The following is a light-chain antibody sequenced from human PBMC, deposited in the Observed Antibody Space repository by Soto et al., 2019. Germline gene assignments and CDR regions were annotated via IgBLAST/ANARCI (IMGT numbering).Light chain of an antibody. Sequence: NFILTQPHSVSESPGKTVTISCTRSSGSIASNYVQWYQQRPGSAPTTVIYEDNQRPSGVPDRFSGSIDSSSNSASLTISGLKTEDEADYYCQSYDSSNPWVFGGGTKVTVL. V-gene: IGLV6-57*04. CDR2: EDN. CDR3: QSYDSSNPWV. J-gene: IGLJ3*02. CDR1: SGSIASNY.